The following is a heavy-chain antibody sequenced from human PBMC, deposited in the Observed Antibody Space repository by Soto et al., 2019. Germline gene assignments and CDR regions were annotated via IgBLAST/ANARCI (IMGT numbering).Heavy chain of an antibody. J-gene: IGHJ4*02. V-gene: IGHV3-30*03. Sequence: QVQLVESGGGVVQPGRSLRLSGAASGFTFSSYGMHWARRAPGEGLEWVAVISYDGNRKYYADSVKGRFTISRDFSKNTVDLHMNSLRVEDTAVYFCARKGYGGRWSLDYWGQGILVTVSS. CDR3: ARKGYGGRWSLDY. D-gene: IGHD2-15*01. CDR2: ISYDGNRK. CDR1: GFTFSSYG.